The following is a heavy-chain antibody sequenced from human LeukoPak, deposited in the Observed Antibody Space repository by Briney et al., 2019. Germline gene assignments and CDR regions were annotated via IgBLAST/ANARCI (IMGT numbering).Heavy chain of an antibody. CDR2: INHSGST. Sequence: SETLSLTCAVYGGSFSGYYWSWIRQPPGKGLEWIGEINHSGSTNYNPSLKSRVTISVDTSKNQFSLKLSSVTAADTAVYYCARSLYDSSGPIFDYWGQGTLVTVSS. CDR3: ARSLYDSSGPIFDY. V-gene: IGHV4-34*01. D-gene: IGHD3-22*01. J-gene: IGHJ4*02. CDR1: GGSFSGYY.